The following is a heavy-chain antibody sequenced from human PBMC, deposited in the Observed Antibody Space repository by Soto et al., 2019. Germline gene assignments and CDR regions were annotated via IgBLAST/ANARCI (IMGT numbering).Heavy chain of an antibody. J-gene: IGHJ4*02. CDR3: ARGDGSGTKEVDYFDY. CDR2: IYYSGST. Sequence: QVQLQESGPGLVKPSQTLSLTCTVSGDSISSGSYFWNWIRQHPGKGLEWIGYIYYSGSTHYNPSLKSRLTISLATSKNQFSLKLSSVTAADTAVYYCARGDGSGTKEVDYFDYWGQGTLVTVSS. CDR1: GDSISSGSYF. D-gene: IGHD3-10*01. V-gene: IGHV4-31*03.